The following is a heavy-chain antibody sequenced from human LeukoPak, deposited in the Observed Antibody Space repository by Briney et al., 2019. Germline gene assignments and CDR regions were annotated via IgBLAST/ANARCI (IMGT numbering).Heavy chain of an antibody. J-gene: IGHJ6*04. CDR3: TAAANPRGHYYGMDV. V-gene: IGHV3-23*01. D-gene: IGHD2-2*01. CDR2: ISGSGGST. CDR1: GFTFSSYA. Sequence: PGGSLRLSCAASGFTFSSYAMSWVRQAPGKGLEWVSAISGSGGSTYYADSVKGRFTISRDNSKNTLYLQMNSLRAEDTAVYYCTAAANPRGHYYGMDVWGKGTTVTVSS.